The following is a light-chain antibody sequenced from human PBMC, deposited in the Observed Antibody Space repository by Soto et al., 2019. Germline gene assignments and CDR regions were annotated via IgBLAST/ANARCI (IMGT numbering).Light chain of an antibody. CDR1: QSVSRY. CDR2: DAS. J-gene: IGKJ3*01. V-gene: IGKV3-11*01. CDR3: QQRSNWPPT. Sequence: EIVLTQSPATLSLSPGERATLSCRASQSVSRYLAWYQQKPGQAPRLLIFDASNRATGIPARFSGSGSGTDFTRTISSLEPEDFAVYYCQQRSNWPPTFGPGTKVDIK.